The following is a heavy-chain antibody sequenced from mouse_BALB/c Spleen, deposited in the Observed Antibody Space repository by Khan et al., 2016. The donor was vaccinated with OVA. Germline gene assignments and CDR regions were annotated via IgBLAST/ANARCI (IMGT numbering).Heavy chain of an antibody. D-gene: IGHD1-1*01. CDR3: ARKNYYGYVVDY. J-gene: IGHJ4*01. CDR2: ISYSGST. V-gene: IGHV3-2*02. CDR1: GYSITSNYA. Sequence: EVQLVESGPGLVKPSQSLSLTCTVTGYSITSNYAWNWIRQFPENKLEWMGYISYSGSTSYNPSLKSRISITRDTSKNQFFLQLNSVTTEDTATYYCARKNYYGYVVDYWGQGTSVTVSS.